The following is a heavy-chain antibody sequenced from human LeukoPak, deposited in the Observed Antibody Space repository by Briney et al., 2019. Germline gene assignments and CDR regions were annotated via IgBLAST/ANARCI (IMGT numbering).Heavy chain of an antibody. J-gene: IGHJ4*02. CDR2: INPNSGGT. CDR1: GYTFTGYY. CDR3: AREFHPELERGLRKFDY. V-gene: IGHV1-2*02. Sequence: ASVKISCKASGYTFTGYYMHWVRQAPGQGLEWMGWINPNSGGTNYAQKFQGRVTMTRDTSISTAYMELSRLRSDDTAVYYYAREFHPELERGLRKFDYWGQGTLVTVSS. D-gene: IGHD1-1*01.